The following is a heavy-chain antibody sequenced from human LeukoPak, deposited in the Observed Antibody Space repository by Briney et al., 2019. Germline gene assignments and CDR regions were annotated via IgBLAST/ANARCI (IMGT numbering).Heavy chain of an antibody. Sequence: SETLSLTCAVYGGSFSGYYWSWIRQPPGKGLEWIGEINQSGSTNYNPSLKSRVTISVDTSKNQFSLKLSSVTAADTAVYYCARGRGYCTNGVCYRYYYYYMDVWGKGTTVTVSS. CDR1: GGSFSGYY. J-gene: IGHJ6*03. D-gene: IGHD2-8*01. CDR3: ARGRGYCTNGVCYRYYYYYMDV. CDR2: INQSGST. V-gene: IGHV4-34*01.